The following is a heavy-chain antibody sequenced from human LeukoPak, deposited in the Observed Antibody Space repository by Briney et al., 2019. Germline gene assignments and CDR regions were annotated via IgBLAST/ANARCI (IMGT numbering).Heavy chain of an antibody. CDR1: GYTFTDYY. CDR3: AREGPIVGVTHLVDY. V-gene: IGHV1-2*02. Sequence: GASVKVSCKASGYTFTDYYMHWVRQAPGQGLEWMGWINPNSGGTNYAQKFQGRVTMTRDTSISTAYMELSRLRSDDTAVYYCAREGPIVGVTHLVDYWGQGTLVTVSS. CDR2: INPNSGGT. J-gene: IGHJ4*02. D-gene: IGHD1-26*01.